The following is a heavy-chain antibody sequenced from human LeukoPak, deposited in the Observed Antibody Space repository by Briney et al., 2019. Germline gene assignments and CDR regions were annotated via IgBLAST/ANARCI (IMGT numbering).Heavy chain of an antibody. CDR2: IYSGGST. V-gene: IGHV3-53*01. CDR1: GFTVSSNY. Sequence: GGSLRLACAASGFTVSSNYMSWVRQAPGKGLEWVSVIYSGGSTYYADSVKGRFTISRDNSKNTLYLQMNSLRAEDTAVYYCAKSLITMVRGVIPDYWGQGTLVTVSS. J-gene: IGHJ4*02. CDR3: AKSLITMVRGVIPDY. D-gene: IGHD3-10*01.